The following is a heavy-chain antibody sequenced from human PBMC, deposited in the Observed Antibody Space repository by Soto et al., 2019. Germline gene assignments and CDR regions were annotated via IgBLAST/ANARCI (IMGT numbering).Heavy chain of an antibody. CDR2: MNPSSGET. CDR1: GYNFTNFD. D-gene: IGHD2-15*01. J-gene: IGHJ4*01. CDR3: ARLAEYCNGIKCYSNFDF. V-gene: IGHV1-8*01. Sequence: VASVKVSCKTSGYNFTNFDIHWVRQAPGRGLVWMGWMNPSSGETGSAQNFQGRVTMTRDISTRTFFMQLTSLRSEDTAIYYCARLAEYCNGIKCYSNFDFWGRGTQVTV.